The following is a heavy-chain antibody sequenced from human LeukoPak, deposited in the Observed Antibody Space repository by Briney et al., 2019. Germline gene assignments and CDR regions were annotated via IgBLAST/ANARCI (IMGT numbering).Heavy chain of an antibody. CDR3: ARVRLSGTPPFYDY. V-gene: IGHV3-49*04. Sequence: SGGSLRLSCTGSGFTFGDYAMSWVRQAPGKGLEWVGVITSKAYGGTIEYGPSVKGRFTISRGDSKSIAYLQMNSLKTEDTAVYYCARVRLSGTPPFYDYWGQGTLVTVSS. CDR2: ITSKAYGGTI. CDR1: GFTFGDYA. D-gene: IGHD1-26*01. J-gene: IGHJ4*02.